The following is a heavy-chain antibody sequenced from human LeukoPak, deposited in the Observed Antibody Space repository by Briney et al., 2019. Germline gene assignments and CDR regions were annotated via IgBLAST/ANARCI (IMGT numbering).Heavy chain of an antibody. V-gene: IGHV3-64D*06. CDR3: VKDRDVVVPAASLLY. Sequence: GGSLSLSCSASGFTSVGMAMTGFRRPPGRGRELFSVISSNGGSTYYADSVKGRFTISRDNSKNTLYLQMSSLRAEDTAVYYCVKDRDVVVPAASLLYWGQGTLVTVSS. CDR2: ISSNGGST. CDR1: GFTSVGMA. J-gene: IGHJ4*02. D-gene: IGHD2-2*01.